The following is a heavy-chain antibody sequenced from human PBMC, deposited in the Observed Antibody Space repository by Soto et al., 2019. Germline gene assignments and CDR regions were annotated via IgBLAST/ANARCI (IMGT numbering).Heavy chain of an antibody. CDR1: GYTFTTYY. J-gene: IGHJ4*02. CDR2: INPNGGST. V-gene: IGHV1-46*01. D-gene: IGHD2-15*01. CDR3: ARAGYCSGGTCFHGNCDY. Sequence: ASVKVSCKASGYTFTTYYMHWVRQAPGQGLEWLGIINPNGGSTTYAQKFQGRVTMTRDSSTSTVYLELSSLRSEDTAVYYCARAGYCSGGTCFHGNCDYWGQGTLVTVLL.